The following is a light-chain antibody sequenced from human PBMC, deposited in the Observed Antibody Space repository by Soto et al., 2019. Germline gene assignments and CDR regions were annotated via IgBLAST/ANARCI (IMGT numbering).Light chain of an antibody. CDR2: AIS. V-gene: IGKV1-39*01. J-gene: IGKJ4*01. CDR3: QQRSNWPLLT. Sequence: DIQMTQSPSSLSASVGDRVTITCRASQSVSRYLNWYQQKAGKAPKLLIYAISILESGVPSRFSGSGSGTDFTLTISSLQPEDFAVYYCQQRSNWPLLTFGGGTKVEIK. CDR1: QSVSRY.